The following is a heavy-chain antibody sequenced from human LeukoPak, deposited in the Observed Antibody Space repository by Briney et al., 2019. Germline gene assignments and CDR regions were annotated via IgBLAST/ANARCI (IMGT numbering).Heavy chain of an antibody. D-gene: IGHD6-13*01. CDR3: ASVFRYSSSWSFDY. CDR2: INPNSGGT. Sequence: ASVTVSCKASGYTFTGYYMHWVRQAPGQGLEWMGWINPNSGGTNYAQKFQGRVTMTRDTSISTAYMELSRLRSDDTAVYYCASVFRYSSSWSFDYWGQGTLVTVSS. CDR1: GYTFTGYY. V-gene: IGHV1-2*02. J-gene: IGHJ4*02.